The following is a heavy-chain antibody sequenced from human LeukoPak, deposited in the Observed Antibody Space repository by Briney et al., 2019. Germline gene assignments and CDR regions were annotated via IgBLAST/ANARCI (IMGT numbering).Heavy chain of an antibody. CDR2: IRSKNYGRTT. CDR1: GFTFDDHA. J-gene: IGHJ6*02. Sequence: TGGSLRLSCAGSGFTFDDHAMSWVRQAPGKRLEWVGFIRSKNYGRTTEYAASVKGRFTISRDDSNYITYLEMNSLKTEDTAVYFCARGPILLWVHNGMDVWGQGTTVTVSS. CDR3: ARGPILLWVHNGMDV. D-gene: IGHD5-18*01. V-gene: IGHV3-49*04.